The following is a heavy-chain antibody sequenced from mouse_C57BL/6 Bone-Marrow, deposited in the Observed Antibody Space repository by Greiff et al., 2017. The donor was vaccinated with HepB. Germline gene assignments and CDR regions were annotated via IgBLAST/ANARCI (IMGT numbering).Heavy chain of an antibody. Sequence: QVQLQQSGTELVKPGASVKLSCKASGYTFTSYWMHWVKQRPGQGLEWIGNINPSNGGTNYNEKFKSKATLTVDKSSSTAYMQLSSLTSEDSAVYYCARSHYYGSRYWYFDVWGTGTTVTVSS. CDR3: ARSHYYGSRYWYFDV. CDR2: INPSNGGT. J-gene: IGHJ1*03. CDR1: GYTFTSYW. V-gene: IGHV1-53*01. D-gene: IGHD1-1*01.